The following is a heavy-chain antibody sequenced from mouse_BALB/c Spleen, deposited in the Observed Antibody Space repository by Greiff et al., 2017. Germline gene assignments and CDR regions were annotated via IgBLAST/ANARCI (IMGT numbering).Heavy chain of an antibody. CDR1: GYTFTSYW. Sequence: QVQLQQPGAELVRPGASVKLSCKASGYTFTSYWINWVKQRPGQGLEWIGNIYPSDSYTNYNQKFKDKATLTVDKSSSTAYMQLSSPTSEDSAVYYCTRYDYRSFYAMDYWGQGTSVTVSS. D-gene: IGHD2-14*01. CDR2: IYPSDSYT. V-gene: IGHV1-69*02. J-gene: IGHJ4*01. CDR3: TRYDYRSFYAMDY.